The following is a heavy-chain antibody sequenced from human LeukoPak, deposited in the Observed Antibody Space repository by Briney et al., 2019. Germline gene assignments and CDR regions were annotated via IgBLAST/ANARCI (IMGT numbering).Heavy chain of an antibody. CDR2: IKQDGSEK. V-gene: IGHV3-7*01. J-gene: IGHJ5*02. D-gene: IGHD2-2*01. CDR3: ARDKYQLLFSGWFDP. CDR1: GFTFSSYG. Sequence: GGSLRLSCAASGFTFSSYGMHWVRQAPGKGLEWVANIKQDGSEKYYVDSVKGRFTISRDNAKNSLYLQMNSLRAEDTAAYYCARDKYQLLFSGWFDPWGQGTLVTVSS.